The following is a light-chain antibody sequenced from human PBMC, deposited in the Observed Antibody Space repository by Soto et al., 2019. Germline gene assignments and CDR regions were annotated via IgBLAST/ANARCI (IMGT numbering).Light chain of an antibody. CDR2: GNS. Sequence: QSVLTQPPSVSGSPGQRVTISCTGSSSNIGGGYNVHWYQQLPGTAPKLLIYGNSNRPSGVPDRFSGSKSGTSASLAITGLQAEDEADYYCQSYDSSLSGCVFGGGTKLTVL. CDR3: QSYDSSLSGCV. J-gene: IGLJ3*02. CDR1: SSNIGGGYN. V-gene: IGLV1-40*01.